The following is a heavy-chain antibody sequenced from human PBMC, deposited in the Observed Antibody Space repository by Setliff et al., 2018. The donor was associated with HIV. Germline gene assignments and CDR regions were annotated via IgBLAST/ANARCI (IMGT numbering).Heavy chain of an antibody. CDR1: GFMFHYHV. Sequence: GGSLRLSCAASGFMFHYHVMHWVRQAPGKGLEWVAVITYDGSQKYYAESVRGRFAISRDNSKNTLYLHMNSLRVEDTAVYYCARDLGYTYGHFDYWGQGTLVTVSS. CDR3: ARDLGYTYGHFDY. J-gene: IGHJ4*02. D-gene: IGHD5-18*01. V-gene: IGHV3-30*03. CDR2: ITYDGSQK.